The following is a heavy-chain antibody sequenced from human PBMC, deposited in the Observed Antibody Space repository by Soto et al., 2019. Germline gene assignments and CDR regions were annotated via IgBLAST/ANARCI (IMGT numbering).Heavy chain of an antibody. V-gene: IGHV4-30-2*01. D-gene: IGHD3-9*01. CDR2: IYHSGIT. Sequence: QLQLQESGSRLVKPSETLSLTCVVSGASISSGGYSWSWIRQPPGKGLEWIGYIYHSGITYYNPSLRSRVTISVDTSKNKFSLNLSSVTAADTAVYYCAREGPNDKESAFEIWGQGTLVTVSS. CDR3: AREGPNDKESAFEI. CDR1: GASISSGGYS. J-gene: IGHJ3*02.